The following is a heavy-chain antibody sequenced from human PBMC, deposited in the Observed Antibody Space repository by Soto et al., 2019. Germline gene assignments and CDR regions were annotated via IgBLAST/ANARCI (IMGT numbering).Heavy chain of an antibody. Sequence: GGSLRLSCAASGFTFSSYAMSWVRQAPGKGLEWVSAISGSGGSTYYADSVKGRFTISRDNSKNTLYLQMNSLRAEDTAVYYCAGGGWYGEGYGMDVWGQGTTVTVSS. V-gene: IGHV3-23*01. J-gene: IGHJ6*02. D-gene: IGHD6-19*01. CDR2: ISGSGGST. CDR1: GFTFSSYA. CDR3: AGGGWYGEGYGMDV.